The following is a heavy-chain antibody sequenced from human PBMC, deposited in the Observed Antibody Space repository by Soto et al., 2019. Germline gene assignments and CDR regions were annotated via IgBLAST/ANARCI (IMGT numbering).Heavy chain of an antibody. V-gene: IGHV3-53*01. CDR2: IYSGGYT. Sequence: EVQLVESGGGLIQPGGSLRLSCAVSGFTVSNNYMSWVRQAPGKGLEGVSVIYSGGYTAYGDSVKGRFTISRDNSNNKQYLPKNRRGAAGPAWYYGAARGGGGGYWGQGTLVTVSS. CDR1: GFTVSNNY. D-gene: IGHD3-10*01. J-gene: IGHJ4*02. CDR3: AARGGGGGY.